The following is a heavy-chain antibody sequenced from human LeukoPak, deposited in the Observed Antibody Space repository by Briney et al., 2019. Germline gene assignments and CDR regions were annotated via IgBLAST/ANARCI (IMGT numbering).Heavy chain of an antibody. CDR3: ARSGKLLSYSSSWYTDDY. V-gene: IGHV3-53*01. Sequence: GGSLRLSCAASGFTVSSSYMSWVRQAPGKGLEWVSVIYSGGSTYYADSVKGRFTISRDNSKNTLYLQMNSLRAEDTAVYYCARSGKLLSYSSSWYTDDYWGQGTLVTVSS. D-gene: IGHD6-13*01. J-gene: IGHJ4*02. CDR1: GFTVSSSY. CDR2: IYSGGST.